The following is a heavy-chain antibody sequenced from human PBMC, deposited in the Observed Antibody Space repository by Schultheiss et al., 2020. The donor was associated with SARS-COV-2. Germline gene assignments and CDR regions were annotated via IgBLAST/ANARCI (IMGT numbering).Heavy chain of an antibody. CDR3: ASRGYCSGGSCPN. V-gene: IGHV3-30*03. J-gene: IGHJ4*02. CDR2: ISYDGSNK. Sequence: GGSLKLSCAASGFSFSDYAMTWVRQAPGKGLEWVAVISYDGSNKYYADSMKGRFTISRDNSKNTLYLQMNSLRAEDTAVYYCASRGYCSGGSCPNWGQGTLVTVSS. CDR1: GFSFSDYA. D-gene: IGHD2-15*01.